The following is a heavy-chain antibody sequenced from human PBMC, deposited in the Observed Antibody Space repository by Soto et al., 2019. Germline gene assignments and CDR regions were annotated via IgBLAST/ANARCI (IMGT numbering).Heavy chain of an antibody. J-gene: IGHJ4*02. V-gene: IGHV3-30*18. D-gene: IGHD4-4*01. Sequence: GGSLRLSCAASGFTFSSYGMHWVRQAPGKGLEWVAVISYDGSNKYYADSVKGRFTISRDNSKNTLYLQMNSLRAEDTAVYYCAKRYYSNYVGEEYYFDYWGQGTLVTVSS. CDR1: GFTFSSYG. CDR2: ISYDGSNK. CDR3: AKRYYSNYVGEEYYFDY.